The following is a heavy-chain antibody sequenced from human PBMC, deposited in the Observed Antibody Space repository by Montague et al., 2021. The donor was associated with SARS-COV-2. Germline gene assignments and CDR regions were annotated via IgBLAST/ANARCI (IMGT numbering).Heavy chain of an antibody. D-gene: IGHD1-26*01. J-gene: IGHJ6*02. Sequence: SLRLSCAASGFTFSDSYMSWVRQAPGRGLEWIAYMSSSGHFASYADSVKGRFTISRDNAKNSLYLQMNSLRAEDTAMYYCARDLWGAQSGMDVWGQGTTVPGSS. CDR1: GFTFSDSY. CDR3: ARDLWGAQSGMDV. V-gene: IGHV3-11*06. CDR2: MSSSGHFA.